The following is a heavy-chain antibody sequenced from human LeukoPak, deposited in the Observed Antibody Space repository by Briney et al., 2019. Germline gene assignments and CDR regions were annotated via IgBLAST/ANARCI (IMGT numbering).Heavy chain of an antibody. Sequence: GGSLRLSCAASGFSGYAMSWVRLAPGKGLEWVSVISGSGGSTKYADFVRGRFTISRDNSKNTLYLQMNSPRDDDTAVYYCTKETSTSPYCSGGSCYFEYWGQGTLVTVSS. V-gene: IGHV3-23*01. CDR1: GFSGYA. D-gene: IGHD2-15*01. CDR2: ISGSGGST. CDR3: TKETSTSPYCSGGSCYFEY. J-gene: IGHJ4*02.